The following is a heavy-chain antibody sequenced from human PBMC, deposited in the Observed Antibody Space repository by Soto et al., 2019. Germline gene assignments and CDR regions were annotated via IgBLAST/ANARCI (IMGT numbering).Heavy chain of an antibody. CDR3: AKEPDIVVVPAAIYFDY. J-gene: IGHJ4*02. V-gene: IGHV1-69*08. Sequence: VQLVQSGAEVKKPGSSVKVSCKASGGTFSSYTISWVRQAPGQGLEWMGRIIPILGIANYAQKFQGRVTITADKSTSTSYMELSSLRSEDTAVYYCAKEPDIVVVPAAIYFDYWSQGTLVTVSS. CDR1: GGTFSSYT. D-gene: IGHD2-2*01. CDR2: IIPILGIA.